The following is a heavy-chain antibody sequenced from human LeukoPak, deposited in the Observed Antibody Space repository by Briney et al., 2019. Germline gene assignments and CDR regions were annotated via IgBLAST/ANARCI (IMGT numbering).Heavy chain of an antibody. CDR3: ARDRIAAAGTFHYYYYYGMDV. CDR2: INPSGGST. D-gene: IGHD6-13*01. CDR1: GYTFTSYY. J-gene: IGHJ6*02. Sequence: ASVKVSCKASGYTFTSYYMHWVRQAPGQGLEWMGLINPSGGSTSYAQKFQGRVTMTRDTSTSTVYMELSSLRSEDTAVYYCARDRIAAAGTFHYYYYYGMDVWGQGTTVTVSS. V-gene: IGHV1-46*01.